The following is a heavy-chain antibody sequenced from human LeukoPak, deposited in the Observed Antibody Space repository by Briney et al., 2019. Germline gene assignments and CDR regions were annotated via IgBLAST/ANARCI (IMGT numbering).Heavy chain of an antibody. D-gene: IGHD6-19*01. CDR1: GFTFDDYA. CDR3: AKTSLYSSGWYLDAFDI. Sequence: GGSLRLSCAASGFTFDDYAMHWVRQAPGKGLEWVSLISGDGGSTYYADSVKGRFTTSRDNSKNSLYLQMNSLRTEDTALYYCAKTSLYSSGWYLDAFDIWGQGTMVTVSS. V-gene: IGHV3-43*02. J-gene: IGHJ3*02. CDR2: ISGDGGST.